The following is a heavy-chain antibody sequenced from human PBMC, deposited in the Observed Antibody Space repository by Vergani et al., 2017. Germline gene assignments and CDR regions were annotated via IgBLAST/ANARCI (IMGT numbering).Heavy chain of an antibody. Sequence: QVQLQESGPGLVKPSQTLSLTCTVSGGSISSGGYYWSWIRQPPGKGLEWIGEINHSGSTNYNPSLKSRVTISVDTSKNQFSLKLSSVTAADTAVYYCARVSIPYGYSGPTIDYWGQGTLVTVSS. V-gene: IGHV4-31*03. CDR1: GGSISSGGYY. D-gene: IGHD5-18*01. CDR3: ARVSIPYGYSGPTIDY. J-gene: IGHJ4*02. CDR2: INHSGST.